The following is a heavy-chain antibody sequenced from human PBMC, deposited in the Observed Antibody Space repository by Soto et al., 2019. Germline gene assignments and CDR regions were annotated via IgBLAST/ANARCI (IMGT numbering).Heavy chain of an antibody. D-gene: IGHD1-7*01. Sequence: PGGSLRLSCAASGFNFPRHSMNWVRQAPGKGLEWVSSISGSGGSTYYADSVKGRFTISRDNSKNTLYLQMNSLRAEDTAVYYCAKGTNWNYVDDYWGQGTLVIVSS. CDR2: ISGSGGST. CDR3: AKGTNWNYVDDY. V-gene: IGHV3-23*01. CDR1: GFNFPRHS. J-gene: IGHJ4*02.